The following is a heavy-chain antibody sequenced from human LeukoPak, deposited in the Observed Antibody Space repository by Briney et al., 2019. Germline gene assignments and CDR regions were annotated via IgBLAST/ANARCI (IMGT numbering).Heavy chain of an antibody. J-gene: IGHJ4*02. V-gene: IGHV3-48*03. Sequence: GGSLRLSCAASGFTFSSYPMNWVRQAPGRGLEWVSYISGSDNTRSYADSVKGRFTISRDNAKNSLYLQMNSLRAEDTALYYCVRDISGYYFDYWGQGTLVTVSS. CDR2: ISGSDNTR. CDR3: VRDISGYYFDY. D-gene: IGHD3-22*01. CDR1: GFTFSSYP.